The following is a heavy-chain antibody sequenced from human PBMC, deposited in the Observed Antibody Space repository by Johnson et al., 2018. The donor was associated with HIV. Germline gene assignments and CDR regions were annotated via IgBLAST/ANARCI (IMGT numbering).Heavy chain of an antibody. Sequence: QMQLVESGGGVVQPGRSLRLSCAASGFTFSNYAMHWVRQAPGKGLEWLSVISYDGSYKYYADSAKGRFTISRDNSENTLYLQMNSLRAEDTAVYYCAKNRHYYDSSGYSDAFDIWGQGTMVTVSS. V-gene: IGHV3-30*04. D-gene: IGHD3-22*01. CDR2: ISYDGSYK. CDR3: AKNRHYYDSSGYSDAFDI. J-gene: IGHJ3*02. CDR1: GFTFSNYA.